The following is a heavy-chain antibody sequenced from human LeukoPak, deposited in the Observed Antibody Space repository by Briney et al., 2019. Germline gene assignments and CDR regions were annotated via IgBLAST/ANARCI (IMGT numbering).Heavy chain of an antibody. CDR3: VRRGGCSGGSCYSLYFDY. J-gene: IGHJ4*02. V-gene: IGHV4-61*05. Sequence: SETLSLTCTVSGGSISSSSYYWGWIRQPPGKGLEWIGYIYYSGSTNYNPSLKSRVTISVDTSKNQFSLKLTSVTAADTAVYYCVRRGGCSGGSCYSLYFDYWGQGTLVTVSS. CDR1: GGSISSSSYY. CDR2: IYYSGST. D-gene: IGHD2-15*01.